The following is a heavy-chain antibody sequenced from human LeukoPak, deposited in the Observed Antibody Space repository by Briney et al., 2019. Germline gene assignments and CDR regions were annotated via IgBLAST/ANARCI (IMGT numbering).Heavy chain of an antibody. Sequence: SETLSLTCTVSGGSISSYYWSWIRQPPGKGLEWIGYIYYSGSTNYNPSLKSRVTISVDTSKNQFSLKLSSVTAADTAVYYCARHELKRPHDYGDPIGYWGQGTLVTVSS. CDR1: GGSISSYY. J-gene: IGHJ4*02. V-gene: IGHV4-59*08. D-gene: IGHD4-17*01. CDR2: IYYSGST. CDR3: ARHELKRPHDYGDPIGY.